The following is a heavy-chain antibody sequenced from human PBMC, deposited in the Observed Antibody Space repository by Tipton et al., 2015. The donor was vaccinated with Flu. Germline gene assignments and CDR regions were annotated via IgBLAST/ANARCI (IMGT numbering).Heavy chain of an antibody. V-gene: IGHV3-23*01. CDR3: AKRMNSNFSPFDH. D-gene: IGHD2/OR15-2a*01. J-gene: IGHJ4*02. CDR2: VSGSGDGT. CDR1: GFTFSSVS. Sequence: GSLRLSCAASGFTFSSVSLNWVRQAPGKGLEWVSIVSGSGDGTNYADSVKGRFTISRDNSKNTLYLEMNSLRAEDTAVYYCAKRMNSNFSPFDHWGQGTLVTVSS.